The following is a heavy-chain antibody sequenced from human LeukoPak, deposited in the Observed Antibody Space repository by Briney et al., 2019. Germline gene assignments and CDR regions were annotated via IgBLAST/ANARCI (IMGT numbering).Heavy chain of an antibody. CDR2: IKEDGSVK. J-gene: IGHJ4*02. V-gene: IGHV3-7*01. D-gene: IGHD3/OR15-3a*01. CDR3: AKNFGHQQFDS. Sequence: GGSLRLSCAVSGFTFSSSWMDWVRQAPGKGLEWVANIKEDGSVKNYVDSVKGRFTISRDNTKNSLYLQMNSLRAEDTAVYYCAKNFGHQQFDSCGQGTLVIVSS. CDR1: GFTFSSSW.